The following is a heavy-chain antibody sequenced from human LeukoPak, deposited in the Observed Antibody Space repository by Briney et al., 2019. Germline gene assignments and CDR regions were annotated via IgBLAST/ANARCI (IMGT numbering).Heavy chain of an antibody. Sequence: GGSLRLSCAASGFTFTNYWMHWVRQAPGKGLVWVSRINGDGSSTSYADSVKGRFTISRDNAKNTLYLQMNSLRAEDTAVYYCARGYSSSYRIDYWGQGTLVTLSS. CDR2: INGDGSST. V-gene: IGHV3-74*01. J-gene: IGHJ4*02. CDR3: ARGYSSSYRIDY. D-gene: IGHD6-6*01. CDR1: GFTFTNYW.